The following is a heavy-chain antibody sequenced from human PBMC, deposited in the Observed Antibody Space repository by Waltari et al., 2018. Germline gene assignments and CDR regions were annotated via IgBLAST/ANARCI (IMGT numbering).Heavy chain of an antibody. D-gene: IGHD6-19*01. CDR3: ARSRYSSGWYEVPYYFDY. V-gene: IGHV1-69*05. Sequence: QVQLVQSGAEVKKPGSSVKVSCKASGGTFSSYAISWVRQAPGQGLEWMGGINPIFGTANYAQKFQDRVTITTDESTSTAYMELSSLRSEDTAVYYCARSRYSSGWYEVPYYFDYWGQGTLVTVSS. J-gene: IGHJ4*02. CDR1: GGTFSSYA. CDR2: INPIFGTA.